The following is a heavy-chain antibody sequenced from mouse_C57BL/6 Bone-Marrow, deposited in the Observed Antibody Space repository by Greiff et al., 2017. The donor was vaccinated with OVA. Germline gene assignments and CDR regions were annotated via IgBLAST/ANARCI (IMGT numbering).Heavy chain of an antibody. CDR2: INPSSGYP. J-gene: IGHJ4*01. V-gene: IGHV1-7*01. CDR1: GYTFTSYW. Sequence: VQLQQSGAELAKPGASVKLSCKASGYTFTSYWMHWVKQRPGQGLEWIGYINPSSGYPKYNQKFKAKATLTADKSSSTAYMQLSSLTYDDSAFYYCARGLYAMDYWGQGTSVTVSS. CDR3: ARGLYAMDY.